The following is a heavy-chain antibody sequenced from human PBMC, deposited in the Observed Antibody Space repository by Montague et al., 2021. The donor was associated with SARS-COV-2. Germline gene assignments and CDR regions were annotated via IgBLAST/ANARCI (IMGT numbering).Heavy chain of an antibody. D-gene: IGHD5-24*01. V-gene: IGHV2-5*02. CDR2: IYWDDDK. CDR3: AHSPIERGF. J-gene: IGHJ4*02. CDR1: GFSLNASGVV. Sequence: PALVKPTQTLTLTCTFSGFSLNASGVVVGWIRQPPGKALEWLASIYWDDDKRYSPSLKTRLTITKDTSKSQVVLRMTNVDPVDTATYYCAHSPIERGFWGQGTLVTVSS.